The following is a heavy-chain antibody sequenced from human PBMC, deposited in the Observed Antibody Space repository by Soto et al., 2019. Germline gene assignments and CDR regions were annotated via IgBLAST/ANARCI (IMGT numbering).Heavy chain of an antibody. J-gene: IGHJ6*02. V-gene: IGHV4-59*01. CDR1: GGSISSYY. D-gene: IGHD3-10*01. CDR3: ARGLRITMVRGVTYGMDV. CDR2: IYYSGNT. Sequence: TSETLSLTCTVSGGSISSYYWSWIRQPPGKGLEWIGYIYYSGNTNYNPSLKSRVTISVDTSKNQFSLKLSSVTAADTAVYYCARGLRITMVRGVTYGMDVWGQGTTVTVSS.